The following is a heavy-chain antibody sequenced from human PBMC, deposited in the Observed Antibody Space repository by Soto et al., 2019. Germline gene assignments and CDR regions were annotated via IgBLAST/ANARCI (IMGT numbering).Heavy chain of an antibody. V-gene: IGHV1-69*01. CDR1: GGTFSSYA. Sequence: VKVSCKASGGTFSSYAISWVRQAPGQGLEWMGGIIPIFGTANYAQKFQGRVTITADESTSTAYMELSSLRSEDTAVYYCARVGSQVGATMMDRDYYYGMDVWGQGTTVTVSS. CDR3: ARVGSQVGATMMDRDYYYGMDV. CDR2: IIPIFGTA. J-gene: IGHJ6*02. D-gene: IGHD1-26*01.